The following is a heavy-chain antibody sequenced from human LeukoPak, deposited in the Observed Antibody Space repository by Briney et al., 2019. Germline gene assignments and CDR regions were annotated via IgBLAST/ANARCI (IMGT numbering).Heavy chain of an antibody. D-gene: IGHD3-22*01. CDR2: ISSSSSYI. CDR3: ARDFPHYYDSSGYNRFDDY. V-gene: IGHV3-21*01. J-gene: IGHJ4*02. Sequence: GGSLRLSCAASGFTFSSYSMNWVRQAPGKGLEWVSSISSSSSYIYYADSVKGRFTISRDNAKNSLYLQMNSLRAEDTAVYYCARDFPHYYDSSGYNRFDDYWGQGTLVTVSS. CDR1: GFTFSSYS.